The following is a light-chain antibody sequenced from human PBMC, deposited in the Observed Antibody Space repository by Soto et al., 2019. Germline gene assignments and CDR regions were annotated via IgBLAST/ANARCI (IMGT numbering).Light chain of an antibody. Sequence: DIQMTQSPSSLSASVGDRVTITCRASQSISSYLNWYQQKPGKAPNLLIYAASSLQSGVPSRFSGSGSGTDFTLTISSLEPEDFAVYYCQQHFNGPITFGQGTRLEIK. J-gene: IGKJ5*01. CDR2: AAS. CDR3: QQHFNGPIT. CDR1: QSISSY. V-gene: IGKV1-39*01.